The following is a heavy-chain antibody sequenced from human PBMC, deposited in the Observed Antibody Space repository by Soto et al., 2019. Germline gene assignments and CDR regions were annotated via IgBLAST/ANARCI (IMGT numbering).Heavy chain of an antibody. Sequence: ASGKVSCKSSGYTFSGYHMHWVRQAPGQGLEWMGWINVYNGETNIAQKFQGRVAMTRDTSITTAYVELSRLRFDDTAVYFCAREGATRRPSRPAIGWLEPWGQGTLATVAS. V-gene: IGHV1-2*02. CDR3: AREGATRRPSRPAIGWLEP. J-gene: IGHJ5*02. CDR1: GYTFSGYH. CDR2: INVYNGET. D-gene: IGHD2-2*02.